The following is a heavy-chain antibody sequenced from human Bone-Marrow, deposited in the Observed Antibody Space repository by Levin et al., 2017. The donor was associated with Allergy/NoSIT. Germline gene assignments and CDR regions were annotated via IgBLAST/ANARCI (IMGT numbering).Heavy chain of an antibody. V-gene: IGHV1-69*02. CDR2: IIPILGMA. D-gene: IGHD5-18*01. CDR3: ASLGGYSYGYHYWYFDL. Sequence: KPGESLKISCKASGGTFSSYTISWVRQAPGQGLEWMGRIIPILGMANYAQKFQGRVTITADKSTSTAYMELSSLRSEDTAVYYCASLGGYSYGYHYWYFDLWGRGTLVTVSS. J-gene: IGHJ2*01. CDR1: GGTFSSYT.